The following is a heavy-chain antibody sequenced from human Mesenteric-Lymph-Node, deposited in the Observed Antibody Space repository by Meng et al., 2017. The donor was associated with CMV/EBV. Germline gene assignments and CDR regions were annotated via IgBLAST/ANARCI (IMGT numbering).Heavy chain of an antibody. CDR3: AKAYYYESSGMHF. D-gene: IGHD3-22*01. CDR1: GFTFSSHA. V-gene: IGHV3-23*01. CDR2: ISGSGGTT. J-gene: IGHJ4*02. Sequence: GESLKISCAASGFTFSSHAMSWVRQAPGKGLHYISGISGSGGTTHYANSVKGRFTISRDHSKNTMYLQMNSLRVEDTAVYYCAKAYYYESSGMHFWGQGTLVTVSS.